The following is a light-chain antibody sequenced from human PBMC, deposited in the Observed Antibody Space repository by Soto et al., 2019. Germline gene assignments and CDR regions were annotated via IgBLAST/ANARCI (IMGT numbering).Light chain of an antibody. CDR2: WAS. CDR3: QHRSNWPPGIT. J-gene: IGKJ5*01. Sequence: DIVMTQSPDSLAVSLGERATINCKSSQSILYSSNNKKYLAWYQQKPGQPPKLLIYWASTRESGVPDPFSGSGSGTDFTLTISSLQTEDVAVYYCQHRSNWPPGITFGQGTRLEI. CDR1: QSILYSSNNKKY. V-gene: IGKV4-1*01.